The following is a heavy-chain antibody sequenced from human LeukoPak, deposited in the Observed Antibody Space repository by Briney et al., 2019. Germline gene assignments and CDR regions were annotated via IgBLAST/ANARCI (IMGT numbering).Heavy chain of an antibody. CDR3: ARDPGPPDAFDI. V-gene: IGHV4-59*01. J-gene: IGHJ3*02. CDR2: IYYSGST. CDR1: GGSISSYY. Sequence: PSETLSLTCTVSGGSISSYYWSWIRQPPGKGLEWIGYIYYSGSTNYNPSLKSRVIISVDTSKNQFSLKLSSVTAADTAVYYCARDPGPPDAFDIWGQGTMVTVSS.